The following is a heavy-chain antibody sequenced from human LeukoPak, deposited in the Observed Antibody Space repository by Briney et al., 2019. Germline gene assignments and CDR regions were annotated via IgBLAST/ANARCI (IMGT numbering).Heavy chain of an antibody. CDR1: GYTFTIYG. J-gene: IGHJ4*02. CDR2: ISPYNGNT. V-gene: IGHV1-18*01. D-gene: IGHD1-26*01. Sequence: ASVKVSCKTSGYTFTIYGISWVRQAPGQGLEWMGWISPYNGNTKYAQKFQGRVTMTTDTSTSTGYLELRSLTSDDTAAYYCARVVGLNEWEPHYWGQGTLVTVSS. CDR3: ARVVGLNEWEPHY.